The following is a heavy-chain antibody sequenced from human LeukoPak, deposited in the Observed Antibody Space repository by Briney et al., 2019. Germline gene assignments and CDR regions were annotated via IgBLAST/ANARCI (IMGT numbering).Heavy chain of an antibody. J-gene: IGHJ4*02. V-gene: IGHV4-61*01. Sequence: PSETLSLTCTVSGDSISIGSYYWSWIRQPPGKGLEWIGYIYYSGSTNYNPSLKSRVTISVDTSKNQFSLKLSSVTAADTAVYYCARAPGGNSAYWGQGTLVTVSS. CDR2: IYYSGST. CDR1: GDSISIGSYY. D-gene: IGHD4-23*01. CDR3: ARAPGGNSAY.